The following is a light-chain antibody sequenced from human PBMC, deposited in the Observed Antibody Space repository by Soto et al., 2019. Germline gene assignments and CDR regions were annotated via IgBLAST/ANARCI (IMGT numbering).Light chain of an antibody. Sequence: QSALTQPPSASGSPGQSVTISCTGTSSDVGGYNYVSWYQQHPGKAPKLMIYEVSKRPSGVPDRFSGSKSGNTASLTVSGLQAXXXGDYYCTSYAGSNNLVFGGGTKLTVL. CDR3: TSYAGSNNLV. CDR2: EVS. V-gene: IGLV2-8*01. J-gene: IGLJ2*01. CDR1: SSDVGGYNY.